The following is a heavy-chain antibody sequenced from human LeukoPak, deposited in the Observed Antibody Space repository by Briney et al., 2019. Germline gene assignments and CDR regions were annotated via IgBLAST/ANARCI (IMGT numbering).Heavy chain of an antibody. CDR1: GYTFTSYY. J-gene: IGHJ4*02. CDR3: ARAHTLGLYSSSWVLNY. Sequence: GASVKVSCKASGYTFTSYYMHWVRQAPGQGLEWMGIINPSGGSTSYAQKFQGRVTMTRDTSTSTVYMELSSLRSEDTAVYYCARAHTLGLYSSSWVLNYWGQGTLVTVS. V-gene: IGHV1-46*01. CDR2: INPSGGST. D-gene: IGHD6-13*01.